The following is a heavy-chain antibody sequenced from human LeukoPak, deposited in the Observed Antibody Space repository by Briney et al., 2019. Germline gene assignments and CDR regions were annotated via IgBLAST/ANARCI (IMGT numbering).Heavy chain of an antibody. V-gene: IGHV7-4-1*02. CDR2: INTNTGNP. J-gene: IGHJ2*01. CDR1: GYTFTSYA. CDR3: ARDRGTMVRGVPAFAYFDL. Sequence: ASVKVSCKASGYTFTSYAMNWVRQAPGQGLEWMGWINTNTGNPTYAQGFTGRFVFSLDTSVSTAYLQISSLKAEDTAVYYCARDRGTMVRGVPAFAYFDLWGRGTLVTVSS. D-gene: IGHD3-10*01.